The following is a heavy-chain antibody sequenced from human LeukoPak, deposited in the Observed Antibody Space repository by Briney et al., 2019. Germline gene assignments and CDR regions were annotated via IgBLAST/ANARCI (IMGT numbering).Heavy chain of an antibody. J-gene: IGHJ4*02. Sequence: PSETLSLTCSVSGSSITTDFYWAWIRQPPGKGLEWTSDTWHTGSAYFIPSLKSRVTMSVDTSKNQLSLRMTSVTAADTAVYFCSRRKYAYDRNGFYTENFFDTWGLGTLVTVSS. CDR1: GSSITTDFY. V-gene: IGHV4-38-2*01. CDR2: TWHTGSA. CDR3: SRRKYAYDRNGFYTENFFDT. D-gene: IGHD3-22*01.